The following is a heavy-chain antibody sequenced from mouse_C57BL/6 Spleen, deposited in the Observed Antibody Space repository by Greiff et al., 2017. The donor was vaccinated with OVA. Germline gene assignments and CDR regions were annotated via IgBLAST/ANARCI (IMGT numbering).Heavy chain of an antibody. CDR2: IYPGDGDT. CDR3: AREGLGRGDWYFDV. CDR1: GYAFRSSW. J-gene: IGHJ1*03. V-gene: IGHV1-82*01. D-gene: IGHD4-1*01. Sequence: LVESGPELVKPGASVKISCKASGYAFRSSWMNWVKQRPGKGLEWIGRIYPGDGDTNYNGKFKGKATLTADKSSSTAYMQLSSLTSEDSAVYFCAREGLGRGDWYFDVWGTGTTVTVSS.